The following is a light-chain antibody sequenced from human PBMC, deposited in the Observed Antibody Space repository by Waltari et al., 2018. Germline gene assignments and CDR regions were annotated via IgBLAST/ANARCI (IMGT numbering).Light chain of an antibody. CDR3: HHSSSLPYS. Sequence: LVLTQSPDFQSVTPQERVTITCRASHNIGGRLHWYQQKPGQSPKILIMYTSQSISGAASWFSGSGSRNEFPLTIDSLEAEDAATYYCHHSSSLPYSFGQGTKLEI. CDR1: HNIGGR. J-gene: IGKJ2*01. CDR2: YTS. V-gene: IGKV6-21*02.